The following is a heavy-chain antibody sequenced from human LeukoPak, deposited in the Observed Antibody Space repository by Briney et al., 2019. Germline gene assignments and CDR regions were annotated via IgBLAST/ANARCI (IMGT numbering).Heavy chain of an antibody. CDR3: ARQQLVWWGTFDY. CDR1: DTTFISFP. Sequence: APVKAPGKALDTTFISFPFIWWRQAPGQGLDWMGWINAGNGNTKYSQEFQGRVTITRDTSASTAYMELSSLRSEDMAVYYCARQQLVWWGTFDYWGQGTLVTVSS. J-gene: IGHJ4*02. V-gene: IGHV1-3*03. D-gene: IGHD6-13*01. CDR2: INAGNGNT.